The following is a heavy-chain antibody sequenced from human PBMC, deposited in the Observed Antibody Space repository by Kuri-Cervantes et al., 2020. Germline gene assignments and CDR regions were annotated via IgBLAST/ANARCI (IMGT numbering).Heavy chain of an antibody. D-gene: IGHD3-10*01. V-gene: IGHV3-9*01. CDR1: GFTFDDYA. J-gene: IGHJ4*02. CDR3: ARGGAKGFKGLDY. CDR2: ISWNSGRI. Sequence: LSLTCAASGFTFDDYAMHWVRQAPGKGLEWVSGISWNSGRIGYADSVKGRFTISRDNAKNSLYLQMNSLRAEDTALYYCARGGAKGFKGLDYWGQGTPVTVSS.